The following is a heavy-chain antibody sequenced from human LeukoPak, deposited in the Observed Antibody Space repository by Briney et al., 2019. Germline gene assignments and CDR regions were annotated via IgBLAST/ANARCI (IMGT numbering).Heavy chain of an antibody. Sequence: SETLSLTRTVSGGSISSYYWSWLRQPPGKGLEWIGYIYYSGSTNYNPSLKSRVTISVDTSKNQFSLKLSSVTAADTAVYYCALGSSSWYGYFQHWGQGTLVTVSS. J-gene: IGHJ1*01. CDR2: IYYSGST. CDR1: GGSISSYY. D-gene: IGHD6-13*01. CDR3: ALGSSSWYGYFQH. V-gene: IGHV4-59*01.